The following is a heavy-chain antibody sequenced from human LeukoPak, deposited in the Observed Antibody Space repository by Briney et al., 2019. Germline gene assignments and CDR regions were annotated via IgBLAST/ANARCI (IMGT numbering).Heavy chain of an antibody. Sequence: GGSLRLSCAASGFTFNTYWMSWVRQAPGKGLEWVASIKQDGSDKYHLDSVKGRFTISRDNAKSSLFLQMNSLRAEDTAVYYCGRPAYCGADCYFHFDSWGRGTLVTVSS. V-gene: IGHV3-7*01. CDR1: GFTFNTYW. D-gene: IGHD2-21*02. CDR3: GRPAYCGADCYFHFDS. J-gene: IGHJ4*02. CDR2: IKQDGSDK.